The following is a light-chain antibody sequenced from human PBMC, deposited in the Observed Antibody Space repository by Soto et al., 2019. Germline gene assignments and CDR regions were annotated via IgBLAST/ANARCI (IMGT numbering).Light chain of an antibody. Sequence: QSVLTQPASVSGSPGQSITISCTGTSSDVGGYNFVSWYQQHPGRAPKLLIYEVSRRPSGVSNRFSGSKSGDTASLTISGLQAEDEADYYCYSYRGYYTRVFGPGTKV. CDR2: EVS. V-gene: IGLV2-14*01. CDR1: SSDVGGYNF. CDR3: YSYRGYYTRV. J-gene: IGLJ1*01.